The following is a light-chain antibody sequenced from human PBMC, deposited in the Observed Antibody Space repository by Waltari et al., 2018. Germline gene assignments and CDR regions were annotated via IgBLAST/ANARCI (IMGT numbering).Light chain of an antibody. J-gene: IGKJ3*01. CDR3: QQYGSSPFG. CDR2: GAS. Sequence: EIVLTQSPGTLSLSPGERATLSCRASQRVSSSYLAWYQQKPGQAPRLLIYGASSRATGIPDRFSGSGSGTDFTLTISRLEPEDFAVYYCQQYGSSPFGFGPGTKVDIK. V-gene: IGKV3-20*01. CDR1: QRVSSSY.